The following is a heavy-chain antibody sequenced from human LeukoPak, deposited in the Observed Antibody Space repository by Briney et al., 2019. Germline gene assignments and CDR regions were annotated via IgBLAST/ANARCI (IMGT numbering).Heavy chain of an antibody. J-gene: IGHJ6*03. V-gene: IGHV3-30*02. CDR3: ARDPYSGTYGDTYYYYMDV. CDR2: IRYDESDK. D-gene: IGHD1-26*01. CDR1: GFTFSHYG. Sequence: GGSLRLSCATSGFTFSHYGMHWVRQPPGRGLDWVAHIRYDESDKYYADSVKGRFTISRDISKNTVYLQMNSLRVEDTAVYYCARDPYSGTYGDTYYYYMDVWGKGTTVTISS.